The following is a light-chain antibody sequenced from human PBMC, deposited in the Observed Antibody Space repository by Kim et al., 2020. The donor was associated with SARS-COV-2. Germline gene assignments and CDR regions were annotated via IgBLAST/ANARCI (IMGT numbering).Light chain of an antibody. Sequence: PGERHTLSCRASQRVSSSYLVWYQHKPCQAPRLLIYGASSRATGITNRFSGSGSGTDFTHTIRRLEPGDFAVYYCQQYGSSPLTFGGGTKVDIK. CDR2: GAS. CDR3: QQYGSSPLT. CDR1: QRVSSSY. V-gene: IGKV3-20*01. J-gene: IGKJ4*01.